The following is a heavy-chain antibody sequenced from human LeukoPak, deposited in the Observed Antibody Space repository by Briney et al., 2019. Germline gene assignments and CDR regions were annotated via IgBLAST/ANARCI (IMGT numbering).Heavy chain of an antibody. V-gene: IGHV3-48*01. Sequence: GGSLRLSCAASGFTFSDYSMKWVRQAPGKGLEWISYIGIDSGNTNYADSVKGRFTISGEKAKNSLYLQMNSLRVEDTAVYYCARDYKYAFDNWGQGTLVTVSS. D-gene: IGHD5-24*01. CDR3: ARDYKYAFDN. J-gene: IGHJ4*02. CDR1: GFTFSDYS. CDR2: IGIDSGNT.